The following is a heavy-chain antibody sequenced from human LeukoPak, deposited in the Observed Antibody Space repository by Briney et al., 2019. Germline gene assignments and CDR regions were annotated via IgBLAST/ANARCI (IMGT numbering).Heavy chain of an antibody. J-gene: IGHJ6*03. CDR1: GYTFTSYD. V-gene: IGHV1-8*03. Sequence: ASVKVSCKASGYTFTSYDINWVRQATGQGLEWMGWMNPNSGNTGYAQKFQGRVTITRNTSISTAYMELSSLRSEDTAVYYCARNYYDFWSGYPSSYYYYYMDVRGKGTTVTVSS. CDR3: ARNYYDFWSGYPSSYYYYYMDV. CDR2: MNPNSGNT. D-gene: IGHD3-3*01.